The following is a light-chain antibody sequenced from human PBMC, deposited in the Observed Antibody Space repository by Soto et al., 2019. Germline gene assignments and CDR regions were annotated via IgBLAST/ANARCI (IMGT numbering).Light chain of an antibody. CDR1: ISDVGGYNY. Sequence: QSALTQPSSLSGSPGQSITISCTGTISDVGGYNYVCWYQHHPGKAPKLIISEVSNRPSGVSDRFSGSKSGNTASLTISGLQPEDEADYYCTSFTSSTTYVFGTGTKVTVL. V-gene: IGLV2-14*01. CDR3: TSFTSSTTYV. J-gene: IGLJ1*01. CDR2: EVS.